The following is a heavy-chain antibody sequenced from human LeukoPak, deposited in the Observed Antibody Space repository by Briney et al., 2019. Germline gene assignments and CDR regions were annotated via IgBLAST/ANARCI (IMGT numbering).Heavy chain of an antibody. J-gene: IGHJ6*03. CDR2: INHSGST. V-gene: IGHV4-34*01. CDR1: GGSFSGYY. CDR3: ARALYYYYYYVDV. Sequence: SETLSLTCAVYGGSFSGYYWSWIRQPPGKGLEWIGEINHSGSTNYNPSLKSRVTISVDTSKNQFSLKLSSVTAADTAVYYCARALYYYYYYVDVWGKGTTVTVSS.